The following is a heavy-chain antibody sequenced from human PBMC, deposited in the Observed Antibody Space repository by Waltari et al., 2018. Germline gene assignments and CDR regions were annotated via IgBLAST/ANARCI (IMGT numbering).Heavy chain of an antibody. D-gene: IGHD1-26*01. CDR3: ATVGIRVGATGGAY. V-gene: IGHV1-69-2*01. CDR2: VDPEDGET. CDR1: GYTFTDYY. Sequence: EVQLVQSGAEVKKPGATVKISCKASGYTFTDYYMHWVQQAPGKGLEWMGRVDPEDGETRYAEKCQGRVTITADTSTDTAYMELSSLRSEDTAVYYCATVGIRVGATGGAYWGQGTLVTVSS. J-gene: IGHJ4*02.